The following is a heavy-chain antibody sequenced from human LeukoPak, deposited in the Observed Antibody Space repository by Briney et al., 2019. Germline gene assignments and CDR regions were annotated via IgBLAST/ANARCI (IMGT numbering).Heavy chain of an antibody. Sequence: GGSLRLSCAASGFTFSTYWMHWVRQAPGKGLVWVSRIYIDGSSTNYADSVKGRFTISRDNSKNTLYLQMNSLRAEDTAVYYCAKGPPDSSSWYKRTEGWGQGTLVTVSS. CDR2: IYIDGSST. CDR3: AKGPPDSSSWYKRTEG. CDR1: GFTFSTYW. D-gene: IGHD6-13*01. V-gene: IGHV3-74*01. J-gene: IGHJ4*02.